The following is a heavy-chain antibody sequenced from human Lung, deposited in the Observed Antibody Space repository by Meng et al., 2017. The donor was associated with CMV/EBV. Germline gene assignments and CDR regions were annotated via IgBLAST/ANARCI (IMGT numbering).Heavy chain of an antibody. CDR3: AKVLAGTRLPDY. D-gene: IGHD1-7*01. V-gene: IGHV3-23*03. CDR1: GFTFRDYA. Sequence: GESLKISCAASGFTFRDYAMNWVRQAPGKGLEWVSFIYSGGSGTYYADSVKGRFTISRDNSKSTLYLQMDSLRAEDTAVYYCAKVLAGTRLPDYWGQGTLVTFSS. CDR2: IYSGGSGT. J-gene: IGHJ4*02.